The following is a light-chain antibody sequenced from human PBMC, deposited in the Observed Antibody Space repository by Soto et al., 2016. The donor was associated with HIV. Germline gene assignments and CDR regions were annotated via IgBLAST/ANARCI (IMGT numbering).Light chain of an antibody. CDR1: QGIRND. CDR3: QQYQTEEGT. J-gene: IGKJ1*01. Sequence: AIQMTQSPSSLSASVGDRVTITCRASQGIRNDLGWYQQKPGKAPKLLIYKASNLESGVPSRFSGGGSGTEFTLTISSLQPDDFATYYCQQYQTEEGTFGQGTTVEIK. CDR2: KAS. V-gene: IGKV1-6*01.